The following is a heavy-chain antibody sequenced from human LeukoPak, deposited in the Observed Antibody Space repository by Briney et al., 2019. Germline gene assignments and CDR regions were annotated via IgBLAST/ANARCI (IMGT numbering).Heavy chain of an antibody. CDR1: GYSISSGYY. D-gene: IGHD3-10*01. CDR2: IYHSGST. Sequence: SETLSLTCTVSGYSISSGYYWGWIRQPPGKGLEWIGSIYHSGSTYYNPSLKSRVTISVDTSKNQFSLKLSSVTAADTAVYYCARVRYYYGSGTVRFDAFDIWGQGTMVAVSS. V-gene: IGHV4-38-2*02. CDR3: ARVRYYYGSGTVRFDAFDI. J-gene: IGHJ3*02.